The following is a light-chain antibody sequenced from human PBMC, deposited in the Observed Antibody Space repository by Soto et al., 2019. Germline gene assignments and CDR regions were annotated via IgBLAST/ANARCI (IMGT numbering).Light chain of an antibody. CDR2: GNS. CDR1: SSNIGAGYD. V-gene: IGLV1-40*01. J-gene: IGLJ2*01. Sequence: QSVLTQPPSVSGAPGQRVTISCTGSSSNIGAGYDVHWYQQLPGTAPKLLIYGNSNRPSGVPDRFSGSKSGTSASLALTGLQAEDEAHYYCQSYDSSLSVVFGGGTKVTVL. CDR3: QSYDSSLSVV.